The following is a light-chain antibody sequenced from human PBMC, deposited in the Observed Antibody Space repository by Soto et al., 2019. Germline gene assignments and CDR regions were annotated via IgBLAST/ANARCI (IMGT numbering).Light chain of an antibody. J-gene: IGKJ5*01. CDR1: HFLSSRS. Sequence: EIVLTQSPGTLSLSPGESATLLCSASHFLSSRSLAWYQQKPGQAPRLLIYGASSRATGIPERFSGAGSGTDFTLTITPLEPEDFAVYFCQQYDTSPITFGQGTRLEIK. CDR2: GAS. CDR3: QQYDTSPIT. V-gene: IGKV3-20*01.